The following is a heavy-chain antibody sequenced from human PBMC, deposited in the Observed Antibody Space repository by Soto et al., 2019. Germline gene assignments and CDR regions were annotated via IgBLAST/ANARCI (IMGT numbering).Heavy chain of an antibody. J-gene: IGHJ4*02. Sequence: PSETLSLTCTVSGGSISSGGYYWSWIRQHPGKGLEWIGYIYYSGSTYYNPSLKSRVTISVDTSKNQFSLKLSSVTAADTAVYYCARASSWYLDFDYWGQGTLVTVSS. D-gene: IGHD6-13*01. V-gene: IGHV4-31*03. CDR1: GGSISSGGYY. CDR3: ARASSWYLDFDY. CDR2: IYYSGST.